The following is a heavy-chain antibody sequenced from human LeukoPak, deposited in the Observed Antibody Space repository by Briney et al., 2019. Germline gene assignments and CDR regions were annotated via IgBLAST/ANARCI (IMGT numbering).Heavy chain of an antibody. V-gene: IGHV3-48*01. J-gene: IGHJ4*02. D-gene: IGHD2-15*01. Sequence: GGSLRLSCAASGFTFSSYSMNWVRQAPGKGLEWVSYISSSSSTIYYADSVKGRFTISRDNSKNTLYLQMNSLRAEDTAVYYCAKERRFGSFDYWGQGTLVTVSS. CDR3: AKERRFGSFDY. CDR2: ISSSSSTI. CDR1: GFTFSSYS.